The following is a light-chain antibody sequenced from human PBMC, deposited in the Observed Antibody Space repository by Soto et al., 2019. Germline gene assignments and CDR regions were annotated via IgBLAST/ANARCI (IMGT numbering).Light chain of an antibody. J-gene: IGKJ4*01. CDR3: QQYGSSPLT. V-gene: IGKV3-20*01. Sequence: DIVLTQSPGSLSLSPGASVTLSCRASQSVNSNYLAWYQQKPGQAPRLLVYGASSRATCIPDRFSGSGSGTDFTLTISRLEPEDFAVYYCQQYGSSPLTFGGGTKGGYQ. CDR2: GAS. CDR1: QSVNSNY.